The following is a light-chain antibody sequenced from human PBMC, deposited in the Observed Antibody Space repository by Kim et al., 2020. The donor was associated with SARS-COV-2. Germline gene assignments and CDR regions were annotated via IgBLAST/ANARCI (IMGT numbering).Light chain of an antibody. J-gene: IGLJ3*02. V-gene: IGLV1-40*01. CDR1: SSNIGAGSD. Sequence: QTVTISGTGSSSNIGAGSDVHWYQQLPGTAPKVLIYVNSNRPSGVPDRFSGSKSDTSASLAITGLQAEDEADYYCQSYDTSLSGWVFGGGTQLTVL. CDR2: VNS. CDR3: QSYDTSLSGWV.